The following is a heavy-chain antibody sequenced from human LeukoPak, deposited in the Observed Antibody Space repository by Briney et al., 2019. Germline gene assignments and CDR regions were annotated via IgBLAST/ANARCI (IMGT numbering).Heavy chain of an antibody. CDR3: ARGGGSGSSTLYYFDY. V-gene: IGHV3-11*01. CDR1: GFTFNDYY. Sequence: GGSLRLSCAASGFTFNDYYMSWIRQAPGKGLEWVSYISSSGSTIYYADSVKGRFTISRDNAKNSLYLQMNSLRAEDTAVYYCARGGGSGSSTLYYFDYWGQGTLVTVSS. J-gene: IGHJ4*02. CDR2: ISSSGSTI. D-gene: IGHD3-10*01.